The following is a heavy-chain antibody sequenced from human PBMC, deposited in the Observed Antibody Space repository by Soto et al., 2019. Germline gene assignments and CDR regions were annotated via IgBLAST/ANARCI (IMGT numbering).Heavy chain of an antibody. CDR1: GFTFSSYA. J-gene: IGHJ5*02. CDR2: ISGSGSST. D-gene: IGHD1-1*01. CDR3: AKDRGTSATTVRFDP. V-gene: IGHV3-23*01. Sequence: PGGSLRLSCAASGFTFSSYAMSWVRQAPGKGLEWVSSISGSGSSTFYADSVKGRFTISRDNSKNTLYLQMSSLGAEDTAVYYYAKDRGTSATTVRFDPWGQGTLVTVSS.